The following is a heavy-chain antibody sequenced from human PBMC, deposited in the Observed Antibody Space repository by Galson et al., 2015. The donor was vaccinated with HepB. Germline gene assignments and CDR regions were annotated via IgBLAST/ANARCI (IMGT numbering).Heavy chain of an antibody. V-gene: IGHV3-21*01. CDR1: GFIFSSYS. Sequence: SLRHSCAVSGFIFSSYSMNWARPAPGKGLEWVSSISSSSSYIYYADSVKGRFTISRDNAKNSLYLQMNSLRAEDTAVYYCARFLWFGELFGHAFDIWGQGTMVTVSS. J-gene: IGHJ3*02. CDR3: ARFLWFGELFGHAFDI. CDR2: ISSSSSYI. D-gene: IGHD3-10*01.